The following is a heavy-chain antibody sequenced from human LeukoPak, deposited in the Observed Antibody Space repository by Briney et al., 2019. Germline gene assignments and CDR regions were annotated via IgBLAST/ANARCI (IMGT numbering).Heavy chain of an antibody. CDR1: GFTFSSNA. V-gene: IGHV3-23*01. J-gene: IGHJ4*02. D-gene: IGHD1-1*01. Sequence: GGSLRLSCAGSGFTFSSNALSWVRQAPGKGLEWVSAISGSGGNTYYADSVRGRFTISGDNSKNTLYLQMNTLRAEDTAVYYCATTKQARRYFDYWGQGTLVTVSS. CDR2: ISGSGGNT. CDR3: ATTKQARRYFDY.